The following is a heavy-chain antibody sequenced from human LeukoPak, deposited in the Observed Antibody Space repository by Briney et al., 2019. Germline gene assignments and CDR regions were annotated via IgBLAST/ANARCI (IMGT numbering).Heavy chain of an antibody. J-gene: IGHJ5*02. CDR3: ATDGAGFDT. CDR1: GFTFNDYY. Sequence: PGGSLRLSCAASGFTFNDYYMSWIRQAPGKGLEWLSYMNIGGTNTHYADSVKGRFTISRDNAKKSLYLEMNNLRAEDTAVYYCATDGAGFDTWGQGVLVTVSS. V-gene: IGHV3-11*01. CDR2: MNIGGTNT.